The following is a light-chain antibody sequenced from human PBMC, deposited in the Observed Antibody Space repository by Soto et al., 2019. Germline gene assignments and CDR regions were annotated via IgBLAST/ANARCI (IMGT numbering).Light chain of an antibody. Sequence: QSALTQPASVSGSPGQSITISCTGTSSDVGGYNYVSWYQQHPGKAPKLMIYEVSNRPSGVSNRFSGSKSGNTASLTIYGLQPADEADYSCSSYTSSSTLEGVFGTGTKVT. J-gene: IGLJ1*01. CDR3: SSYTSSSTLEGV. V-gene: IGLV2-14*01. CDR2: EVS. CDR1: SSDVGGYNY.